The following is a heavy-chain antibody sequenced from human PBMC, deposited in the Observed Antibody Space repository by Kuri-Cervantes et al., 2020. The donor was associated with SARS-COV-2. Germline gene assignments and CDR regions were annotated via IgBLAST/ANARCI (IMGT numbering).Heavy chain of an antibody. D-gene: IGHD1-26*01. J-gene: IGHJ3*02. V-gene: IGHV4-59*04. CDR1: GGSISSYY. CDR3: ARHTAVGATKGDAFDI. Sequence: SETLSLTCTVSGGSISSYYWSWVRQPPGKGLEWIGNIHYSGSTYYNPSLKSRVTISVDTSKNQFSLKLSSVTAADTAVYYCARHTAVGATKGDAFDIWGQGTMVTVSS. CDR2: IHYSGST.